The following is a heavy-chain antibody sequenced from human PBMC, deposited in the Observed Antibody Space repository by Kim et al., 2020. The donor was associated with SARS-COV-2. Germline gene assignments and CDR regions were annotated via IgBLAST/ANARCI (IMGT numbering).Heavy chain of an antibody. D-gene: IGHD3-9*01. V-gene: IGHV4-61*01. CDR1: GGSVSSGSYY. J-gene: IGHJ4*02. Sequence: SETLSLTCTVSGGSVSSGSYYWSWIRQPPGKGLEWIGYIYYSGSTNYNPSLKSRVTISVDTSKNQFSLKLSSVTAADTAVYYCARGDDWLSVDYWGQGTLVTVSS. CDR3: ARGDDWLSVDY. CDR2: IYYSGST.